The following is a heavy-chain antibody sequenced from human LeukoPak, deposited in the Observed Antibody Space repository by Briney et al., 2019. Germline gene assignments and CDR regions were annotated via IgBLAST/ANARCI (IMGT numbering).Heavy chain of an antibody. CDR2: IYHSGST. D-gene: IGHD3-22*01. Sequence: SGTLSLTCAVSGGSISSSNWWSWVRQPPGKGLEWIGEIYHSGSTNYNPSLKSRVTISVDKSKNQFSLQLSSVTAADTAVYYCARAPPYYYDSSGTPFDYWGQGTLVTVSS. V-gene: IGHV4-4*02. CDR3: ARAPPYYYDSSGTPFDY. J-gene: IGHJ4*02. CDR1: GGSISSSNW.